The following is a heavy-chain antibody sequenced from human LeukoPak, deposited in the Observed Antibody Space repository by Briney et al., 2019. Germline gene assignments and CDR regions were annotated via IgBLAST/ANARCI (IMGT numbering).Heavy chain of an antibody. V-gene: IGHV3-72*01. Sequence: GGSLRLSCAASGFTFSVYFMGWVRQAPGKGLEWVGRIKIEGDSYTTEYAASVKGRFTISRDDSENSLFLQMNSLKTEDTAVYYCAKVIRFLEWLSSPADYWGQGTLVTVSS. CDR1: GFTFSVYF. D-gene: IGHD3-3*01. CDR2: IKIEGDSYTT. CDR3: AKVIRFLEWLSSPADY. J-gene: IGHJ4*02.